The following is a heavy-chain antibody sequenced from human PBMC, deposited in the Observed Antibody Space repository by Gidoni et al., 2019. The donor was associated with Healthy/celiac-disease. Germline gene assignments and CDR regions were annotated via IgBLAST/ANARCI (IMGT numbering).Heavy chain of an antibody. J-gene: IGHJ4*02. CDR1: GFTFSSYA. CDR2: ISGSGGST. CDR3: AKDLDSATITIFGVVDN. Sequence: EVQLLESGGGLVQPGGSLRLSCAASGFTFSSYAMSWVRQAPGKGLEWVSAISGSGGSTYYADSVKGRFTISRDNSKNTLYLQMNSLRAEDTAVYYCAKDLDSATITIFGVVDNWGQGTLVTVSS. D-gene: IGHD3-3*01. V-gene: IGHV3-23*01.